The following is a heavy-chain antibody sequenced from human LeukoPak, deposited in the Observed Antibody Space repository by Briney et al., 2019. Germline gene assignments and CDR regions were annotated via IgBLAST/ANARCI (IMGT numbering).Heavy chain of an antibody. D-gene: IGHD2-8*02. V-gene: IGHV3-30*02. CDR1: GFTFSRNA. Sequence: GGSLRLSCAASGFTFSRNAIHWVRQGPGKGLEWVSYIAHHGSNKYYADSVRGRFTISRDNSKRTLYLQMNSLRADDTAVYYCAKDGSWSCTDWGQGTLVTVSS. CDR2: IAHHGSNK. CDR3: AKDGSWSCTD. J-gene: IGHJ4*02.